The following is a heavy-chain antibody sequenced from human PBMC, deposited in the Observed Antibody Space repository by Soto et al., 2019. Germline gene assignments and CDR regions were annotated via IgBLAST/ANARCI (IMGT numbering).Heavy chain of an antibody. CDR3: ARGVSPDIVVVPAAAVGMDV. CDR2: INHSGST. J-gene: IGHJ6*02. V-gene: IGHV4-34*01. Sequence: SETLSLTCAVYGGSFSGYYWSWIRQPPGKGLEWIGEINHSGSTNYNPSLKSRVTISVDTSKNQFSLKLSSVTAADTAVYYCARGVSPDIVVVPAAAVGMDVWGQGTQVTVSS. D-gene: IGHD2-2*01. CDR1: GGSFSGYY.